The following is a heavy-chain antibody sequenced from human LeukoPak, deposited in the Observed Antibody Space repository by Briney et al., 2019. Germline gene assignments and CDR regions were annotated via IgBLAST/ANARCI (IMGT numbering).Heavy chain of an antibody. D-gene: IGHD5-12*01. CDR2: IKRDGSEK. CDR1: GFTISTHW. J-gene: IGHJ4*02. V-gene: IGHV3-7*01. CDR3: ARASYDAYYFDY. Sequence: GGSLRLSCAASGFTISTHWMSWVRQAPGKGLEWVANIKRDGSEKYCVDSVMGRFTISRDNAKNSLYLQMNSLRAEDTAVYHCARASYDAYYFDYWGQGTLVTVSS.